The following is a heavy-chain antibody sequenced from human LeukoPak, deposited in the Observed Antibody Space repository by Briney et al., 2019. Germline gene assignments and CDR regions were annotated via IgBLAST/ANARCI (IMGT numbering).Heavy chain of an antibody. D-gene: IGHD5-24*01. CDR2: ISGSGGST. V-gene: IGHV3-23*01. Sequence: GGSLRLSCAASGFTFSSYAMSWVRQAPGKGLERVSAISGSGGSTYYADSVKGRFTISRDNSKNTLYLQMNSLRAEDTAVYYCAKDWGHRDGYTDYWGQGTLVTVSS. CDR1: GFTFSSYA. J-gene: IGHJ4*02. CDR3: AKDWGHRDGYTDY.